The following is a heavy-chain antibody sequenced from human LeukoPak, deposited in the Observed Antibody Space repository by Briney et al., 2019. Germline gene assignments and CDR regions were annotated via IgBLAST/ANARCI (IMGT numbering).Heavy chain of an antibody. J-gene: IGHJ4*02. D-gene: IGHD3-9*01. CDR3: ARHLWDILTGYPLGFDY. V-gene: IGHV4-34*01. CDR1: GGSFSGYY. Sequence: PSETLSLTCAVYGGSFSGYYWSWIRQPPGKGLEWIGEINHSGSTNYNPSLKSRVTISVDTSKNQFSLKLSSVTAADTAVYYCARHLWDILTGYPLGFDYWGQGTLVTVSS. CDR2: INHSGST.